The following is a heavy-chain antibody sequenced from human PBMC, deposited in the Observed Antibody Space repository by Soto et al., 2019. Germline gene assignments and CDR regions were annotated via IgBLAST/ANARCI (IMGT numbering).Heavy chain of an antibody. Sequence: PGGSLRLSCAASGFTFSSYDMHWVRQATGKGLEWVSAIGTAGDTYYPGSVKGRFTISRENAKNSLYLQMNSLRAGDTAVYYCARGGEYCSNTSCYVYFDYWGQGTLVTVAS. V-gene: IGHV3-13*01. CDR2: IGTAGDT. CDR3: ARGGEYCSNTSCYVYFDY. J-gene: IGHJ4*02. D-gene: IGHD2-2*01. CDR1: GFTFSSYD.